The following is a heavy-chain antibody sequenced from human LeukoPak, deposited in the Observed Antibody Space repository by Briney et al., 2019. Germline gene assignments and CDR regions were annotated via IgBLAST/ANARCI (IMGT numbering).Heavy chain of an antibody. D-gene: IGHD3-9*01. Sequence: SETLSLTCTVSGGSVSSGSYYWSWIRPPPGKGLEGIGYIYYSGSTNYNPSLKSRVTISVDTSKSQFSMKLSSVTAADTAVYYCAREADYYDILTGYSQDAFDIWGQGTMVTVSS. CDR3: AREADYYDILTGYSQDAFDI. CDR2: IYYSGST. J-gene: IGHJ3*02. V-gene: IGHV4-61*01. CDR1: GGSVSSGSYY.